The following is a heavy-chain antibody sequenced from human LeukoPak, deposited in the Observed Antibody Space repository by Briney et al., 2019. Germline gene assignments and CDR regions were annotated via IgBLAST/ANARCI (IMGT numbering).Heavy chain of an antibody. J-gene: IGHJ4*02. V-gene: IGHV3-23*01. D-gene: IGHD3-22*01. Sequence: PGGSLRLSCAASGFSFDDYGMSWVRQAPGKGLEWVSAISGSGGSTYYADSVKGRFTISRDNSKNTLYLQMNSLRAEDTAVYYCAKDIFSSYDSSGYILFDYWGQGTLVTVSS. CDR2: ISGSGGST. CDR3: AKDIFSSYDSSGYILFDY. CDR1: GFSFDDYG.